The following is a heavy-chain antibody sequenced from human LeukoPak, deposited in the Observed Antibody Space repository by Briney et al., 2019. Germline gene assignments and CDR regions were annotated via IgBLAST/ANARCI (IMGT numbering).Heavy chain of an antibody. D-gene: IGHD5-24*01. CDR2: IIPILGIA. J-gene: IGHJ4*02. CDR3: ASTPQFGRDGYKFSLVGYFDY. Sequence: SVKVSCKASGGTFSSYAISWVRQAPGQGLEWMGRIIPILGIANYAQKFQGRVTITADKSTSTAYMEPSSLRSEDTAVYYCASTPQFGRDGYKFSLVGYFDYWGQGTLVTVSS. V-gene: IGHV1-69*04. CDR1: GGTFSSYA.